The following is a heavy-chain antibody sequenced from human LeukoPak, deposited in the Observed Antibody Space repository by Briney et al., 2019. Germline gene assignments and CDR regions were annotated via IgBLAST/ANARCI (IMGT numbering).Heavy chain of an antibody. CDR3: AIFGIGSDFDY. D-gene: IGHD1-26*01. Sequence: GGSLRLSCAASGFTITTYTVSWVRQAPGKGLEWVSGSGSGGTTNYAASAKGRFTTSRDNTTNTLYLQMNSLRAEDTAVYYCAIFGIGSDFDYWGQGTLVTVSS. J-gene: IGHJ4*02. CDR2: SGSGGTT. V-gene: IGHV3-23*01. CDR1: GFTITTYT.